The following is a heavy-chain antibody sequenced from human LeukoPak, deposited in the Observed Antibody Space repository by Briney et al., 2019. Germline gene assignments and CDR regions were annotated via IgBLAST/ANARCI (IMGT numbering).Heavy chain of an antibody. CDR2: ISGSGGST. CDR3: AKSPSVYYYYGMDV. J-gene: IGHJ6*04. V-gene: IGHV3-23*01. Sequence: PGGSLRLSCAAPGFTFSSYAMSWVRQAPGKGLEWVSAISGSGGSTYYADSVKGRFTISRDNSKNTLYLQMNSLRAEDTAVYYCAKSPSVYYYYGMDVWGKGTTVTVSS. CDR1: GFTFSSYA.